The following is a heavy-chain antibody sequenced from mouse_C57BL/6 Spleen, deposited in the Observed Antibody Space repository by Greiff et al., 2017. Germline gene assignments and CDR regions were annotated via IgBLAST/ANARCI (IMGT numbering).Heavy chain of an antibody. Sequence: DVQLQESGPGLVKPSQSLSLTCSVTGYSITSGYYWNWIRQFPGNKLEWMGYISYDGSNNYNPSLKNRISITRDTSKNQFFLKLNSVTTEDTATYYWARGRYYGSSPYYAMDYWGQGTSVTVSS. CDR3: ARGRYYGSSPYYAMDY. D-gene: IGHD1-1*01. J-gene: IGHJ4*01. CDR2: ISYDGSN. V-gene: IGHV3-6*01. CDR1: GYSITSGYY.